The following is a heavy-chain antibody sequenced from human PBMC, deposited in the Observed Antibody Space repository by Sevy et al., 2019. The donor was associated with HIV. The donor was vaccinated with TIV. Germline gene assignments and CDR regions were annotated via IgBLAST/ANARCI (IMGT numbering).Heavy chain of an antibody. D-gene: IGHD3-22*01. J-gene: IGHJ4*02. V-gene: IGHV3-7*01. Sequence: GGSLRLSCAASGFTFSSYWMSWVRQAPGKGLEWVANIKQDGSEKYYVDSVKGRFTISRDNAKNSLYLQMNSLSAEDTAVYYCARDRPHYYDSSGLVLGYWGQGTLVTVSS. CDR3: ARDRPHYYDSSGLVLGY. CDR1: GFTFSSYW. CDR2: IKQDGSEK.